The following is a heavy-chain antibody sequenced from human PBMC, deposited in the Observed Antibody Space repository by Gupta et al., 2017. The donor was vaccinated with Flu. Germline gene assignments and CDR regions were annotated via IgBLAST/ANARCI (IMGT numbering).Heavy chain of an antibody. CDR1: AW. J-gene: IGHJ4*02. Sequence: AWMSWVRQAPGKGLEWVGRIRSFFDGGTVDYAAPVMGRFTISRDESRLLRRMTGLTAEDTAVYYCATDKTFYGSAPYFDNWGQGTLVTVSS. V-gene: IGHV3-15*01. D-gene: IGHD4-17*01. CDR2: IRSFFDGGTV. CDR3: ATDKTFYGSAPYFDN.